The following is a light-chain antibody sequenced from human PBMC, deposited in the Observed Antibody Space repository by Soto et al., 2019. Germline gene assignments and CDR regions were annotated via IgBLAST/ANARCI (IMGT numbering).Light chain of an antibody. V-gene: IGLV1-51*02. CDR1: SSNIGNNL. CDR2: ENY. J-gene: IGLJ1*01. CDR3: GTWDSSLSADV. Sequence: QSVLTQPPSVSAAPGQKVTISCSGSSSNIGNNLVSWYQLLPGTAPKLVIYENYKRPSGIPDRFSASKSGTSATLGITGLQTGDEAEYHCGTWDSSLSADVFGTGTKLTVL.